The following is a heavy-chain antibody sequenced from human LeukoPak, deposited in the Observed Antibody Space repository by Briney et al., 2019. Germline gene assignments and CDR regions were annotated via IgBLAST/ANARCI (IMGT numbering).Heavy chain of an antibody. CDR2: ISYDGSIK. D-gene: IGHD5-24*01. CDR3: AKGGEMATIEESDY. J-gene: IGHJ4*02. V-gene: IGHV3-30*18. CDR1: GFTFSTYA. Sequence: PGGSLRLACAASGFTFSTYAMHWVRQAPGRGLEWVTVISYDGSIKYYADSVKGRFTISRDNSKNTVYLQMHSLRDEDTAVYYCAKGGEMATIEESDYWGQGTLVTVSS.